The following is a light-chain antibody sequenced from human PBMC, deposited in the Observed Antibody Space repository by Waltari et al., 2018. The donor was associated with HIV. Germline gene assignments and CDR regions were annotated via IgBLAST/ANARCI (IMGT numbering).Light chain of an antibody. CDR2: QDS. Sequence: SYQLIQPPSEFVSPGPPALLTRSGDTLADTYARWYQQKPGQAPVLVIYQDSKRPSGIPERFSGSNSGNTATLTISGTQAMDEADYYCQAWDSRRVFGGGTKLTVL. J-gene: IGLJ2*01. CDR1: TLADTY. V-gene: IGLV3-1*01. CDR3: QAWDSRRV.